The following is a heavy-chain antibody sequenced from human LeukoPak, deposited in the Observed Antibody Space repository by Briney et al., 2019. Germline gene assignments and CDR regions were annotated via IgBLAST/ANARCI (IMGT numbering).Heavy chain of an antibody. CDR3: AGDECSGGSCYSVRWFDP. CDR1: GHTFTSYG. CDR2: ISAYNGNT. V-gene: IGHV1-18*04. J-gene: IGHJ5*02. D-gene: IGHD2-15*01. Sequence: PEASVKVSCKASGHTFTSYGISWVRQAPGQGLEWMGWISAYNGNTNYAQKLQGRVTMTTDTSTSTAYMELRSLRSDDTAVYYCAGDECSGGSCYSVRWFDPWGQGTLVTVSS.